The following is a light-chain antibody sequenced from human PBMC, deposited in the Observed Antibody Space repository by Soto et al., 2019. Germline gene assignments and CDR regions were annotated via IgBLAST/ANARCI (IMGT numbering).Light chain of an antibody. J-gene: IGKJ4*01. V-gene: IGKV1-39*01. CDR3: QQSSSSPPT. CDR2: TAS. CDR1: QSIRTY. Sequence: DIQMTQSPSSLSASIGDRVTIACRASQSIRTYLNWYQQKPGKAPNLLISTASTLQSGVSSRFVGSGSGKDFTLTITSLQAEDSATYYCQQSSSSPPTFGGGTKVDIK.